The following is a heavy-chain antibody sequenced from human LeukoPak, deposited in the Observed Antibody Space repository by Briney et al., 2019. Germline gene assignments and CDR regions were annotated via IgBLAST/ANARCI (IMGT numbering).Heavy chain of an antibody. D-gene: IGHD5-18*01. V-gene: IGHV1-2*06. CDR3: ARDHEGAGYSYGNSYYYYYMDV. CDR2: INPNSGGT. Sequence: ASVKVSCKASGYTFIGYYMHWVRQAPGQGLEWMGRINPNSGGTNYAQKFQGSVTMTRDTSISTAYMELSRLRSDDTAVYYCARDHEGAGYSYGNSYYYYYMDVWGKGTTVTVSS. CDR1: GYTFIGYY. J-gene: IGHJ6*03.